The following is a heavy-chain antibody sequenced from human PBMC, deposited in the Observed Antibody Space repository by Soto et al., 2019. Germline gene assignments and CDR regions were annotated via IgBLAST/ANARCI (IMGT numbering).Heavy chain of an antibody. J-gene: IGHJ4*02. Sequence: GGSLRLSCAASGFTFSSYAMSWVRQAPGKGLEWVSAISGSDGSTYHAESVKGRFTISRDNSKNTLYLQMNSLRVEDTAVYYCASTLIRGVIMTYFDYWGQGTLVTVSS. D-gene: IGHD3-10*01. CDR2: ISGSDGST. CDR1: GFTFSSYA. V-gene: IGHV3-23*01. CDR3: ASTLIRGVIMTYFDY.